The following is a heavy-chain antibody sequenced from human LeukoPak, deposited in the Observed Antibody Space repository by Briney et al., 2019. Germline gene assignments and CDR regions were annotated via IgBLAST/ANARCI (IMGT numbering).Heavy chain of an antibody. D-gene: IGHD4-17*01. V-gene: IGHV3-64*01. CDR2: ISSNGGIT. J-gene: IGHJ4*02. CDR1: GFTFSNYA. Sequence: GGSLRLSCAVSGFTFSNYAMHWVRQAPGKGLEYVSGISSNGGITYYANSVKGRFTISRDNSKNTLYLQMGSLRDEDMAVYYCARHGGGVDYGDYESYFDYWGQGTLVTVSS. CDR3: ARHGGGVDYGDYESYFDY.